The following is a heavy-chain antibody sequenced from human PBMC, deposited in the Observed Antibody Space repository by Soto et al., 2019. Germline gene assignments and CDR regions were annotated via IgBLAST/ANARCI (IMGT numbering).Heavy chain of an antibody. D-gene: IGHD5-18*01. Sequence: GGSLRLSCAASGFTFSSYAMHWVRQAPGKGLEWVAVISYDGSNKYYADSVKGRFTISRDNSKNTLYLQMNSLRAEDTAVYYCARSRGYSYGYEEFDYWGQGTLVTVSS. CDR1: GFTFSSYA. CDR3: ARSRGYSYGYEEFDY. CDR2: ISYDGSNK. J-gene: IGHJ4*02. V-gene: IGHV3-30-3*01.